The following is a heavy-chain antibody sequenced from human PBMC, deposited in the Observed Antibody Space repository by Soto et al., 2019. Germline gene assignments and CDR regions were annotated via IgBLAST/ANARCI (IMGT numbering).Heavy chain of an antibody. J-gene: IGHJ6*02. Sequence: ASEKASCKASRYTFASCDMRWVRQATEQGLEWMGSMNPNIGNTVDAQKFQGRVTMTRNTSISTAYIELSSLRSEDTAVYYCARGGALGWLAVCYYYGMDVWGQGTTVTVSS. CDR1: RYTFASCD. D-gene: IGHD3-3*01. CDR3: ARGGALGWLAVCYYYGMDV. V-gene: IGHV1-8*01. CDR2: MNPNIGNT.